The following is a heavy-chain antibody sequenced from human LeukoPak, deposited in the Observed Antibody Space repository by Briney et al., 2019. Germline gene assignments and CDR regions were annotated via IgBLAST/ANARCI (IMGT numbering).Heavy chain of an antibody. CDR2: IYPGDSDT. CDR3: ARQGDSTAWPY. Sequence: GESLKISCKASGYNFPTYWIGWVRQMPGKGLEWMGIIYPGDSDTTYSPSFQGRVTISVDRSINTAYLQWNTLTASDTAVYYCARQGDSTAWPYWGQGTLVTVSS. D-gene: IGHD5-18*01. CDR1: GYNFPTYW. V-gene: IGHV5-51*01. J-gene: IGHJ4*02.